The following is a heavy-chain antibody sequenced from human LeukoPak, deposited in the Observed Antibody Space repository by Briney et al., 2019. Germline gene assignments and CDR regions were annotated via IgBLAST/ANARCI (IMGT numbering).Heavy chain of an antibody. CDR1: GGSISSYY. Sequence: SETLSLTCTVSGGSISSYYWSWIRQPAGKGLEWIGRIYTSGSTNYNPSLKSRVTMSVDTSKNQFSLKLSSVTAADTAVYYCARERIHSGYDLGSFDYWGQGTLVTVSS. D-gene: IGHD5-12*01. V-gene: IGHV4-4*07. J-gene: IGHJ4*02. CDR2: IYTSGST. CDR3: ARERIHSGYDLGSFDY.